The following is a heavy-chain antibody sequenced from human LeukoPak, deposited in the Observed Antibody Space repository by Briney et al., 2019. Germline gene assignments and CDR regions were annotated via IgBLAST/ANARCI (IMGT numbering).Heavy chain of an antibody. Sequence: GGPVRLPCAACGFTFSSYGVLGLRQAPGKGLEWVAVIWYDGSNNYYADAVTGRFTIYRDNSNNTLYLQMNRPRAEDTAVSYCARGGSSGWYWVDYWGQGTLVTVSS. CDR2: IWYDGSNN. D-gene: IGHD6-19*01. V-gene: IGHV3-33*01. CDR3: ARGGSSGWYWVDY. CDR1: GFTFSSYG. J-gene: IGHJ4*02.